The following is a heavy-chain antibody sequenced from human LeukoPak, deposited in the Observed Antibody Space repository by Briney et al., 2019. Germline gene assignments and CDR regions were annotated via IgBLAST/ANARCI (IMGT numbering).Heavy chain of an antibody. CDR3: AATYLSSTSWEAMDV. D-gene: IGHD2-2*01. Sequence: SDTLSLTCAVSAYSISSSNWWGWIRQPPGKGLEWIGYIYYSGSTYYNPSLKSRVTMSVDTSKNQFSLKLSSLTAVDTAVYYCAATYLSSTSWEAMDVWGKGTTVIVSS. J-gene: IGHJ6*04. CDR2: IYYSGST. CDR1: AYSISSSNW. V-gene: IGHV4-28*01.